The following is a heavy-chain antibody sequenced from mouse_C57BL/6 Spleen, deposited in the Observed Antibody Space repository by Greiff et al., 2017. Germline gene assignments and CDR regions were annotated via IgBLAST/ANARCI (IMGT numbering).Heavy chain of an antibody. CDR3: ARGTTVDAMDY. J-gene: IGHJ4*01. CDR2: IYPGDGDT. V-gene: IGHV1-82*01. Sequence: VKLMESGPELVKPGASVKISCKASGYAFSSSWMNWVKQRPGKGLEWIGRIYPGDGDTNYNGKFKGKATLTADKSSSTAYMQLSSLTSEDSAVYFCARGTTVDAMDYWGQGTSVTVSS. CDR1: GYAFSSSW. D-gene: IGHD1-1*01.